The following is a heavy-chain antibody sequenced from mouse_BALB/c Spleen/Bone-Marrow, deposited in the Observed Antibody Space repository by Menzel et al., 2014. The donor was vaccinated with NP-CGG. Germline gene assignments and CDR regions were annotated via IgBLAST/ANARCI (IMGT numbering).Heavy chain of an antibody. CDR3: NGNYYAMDY. J-gene: IGHJ4*01. CDR2: IDPENGDT. V-gene: IGHV14-4*02. D-gene: IGHD2-1*01. Sequence: EVMLAESGAELVRSGVSVKLPCTASGFNIKDYYMHWVKQRPEQGLEWIGWIDPENGDTEYAPKFQGKATMTADTSSNTAYLQLSSLTSEDTAVYYCNGNYYAMDYWGQGTSVPVSS. CDR1: GFNIKDYY.